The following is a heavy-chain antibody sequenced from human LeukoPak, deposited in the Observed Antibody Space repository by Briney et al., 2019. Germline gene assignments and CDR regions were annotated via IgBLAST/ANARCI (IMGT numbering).Heavy chain of an antibody. D-gene: IGHD4-17*01. CDR2: IWYDGSNK. Sequence: GGSLRLSCAASGFTFSSYGMHWVRQAPGKGLEWVAVIWYDGSNKYYADSVRGRFTISRDNSKNTLYLQMNSLRAEDTAVYYCASDMTTAYIWGQGTLVTVSS. CDR1: GFTFSSYG. J-gene: IGHJ4*02. V-gene: IGHV3-33*01. CDR3: ASDMTTAYI.